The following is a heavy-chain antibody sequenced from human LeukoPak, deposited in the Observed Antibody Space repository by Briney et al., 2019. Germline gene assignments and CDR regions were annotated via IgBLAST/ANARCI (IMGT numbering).Heavy chain of an antibody. CDR1: GFVFSNYA. D-gene: IGHD3-16*01. CDR3: ARYGGFLDY. J-gene: IGHJ4*02. Sequence: GGSLRLSCAASGFVFSNYAMHWVRQAPGKGPEWVAVISYDGRNQYYADSVKGRFTVSRDNSKSTLYLQMNSLRGEDTAVYNCARYGGFLDYWGQGTLVTVSS. CDR2: ISYDGRNQ. V-gene: IGHV3-30*04.